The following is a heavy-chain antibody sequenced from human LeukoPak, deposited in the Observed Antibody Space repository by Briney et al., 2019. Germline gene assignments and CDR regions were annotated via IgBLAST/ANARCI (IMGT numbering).Heavy chain of an antibody. CDR3: AKHPRLVRYFDS. D-gene: IGHD6-6*01. CDR1: GFTFSSYS. Sequence: GGSLRLSCAASGFTFSSYSMSWVRQAPGKRLEWVSTFSGTGEITYYADSVKGRFTISRDNSKNTLYLQMTSLRAEDTARYYCAKHPRLVRYFDSWGQGTLVTVSS. V-gene: IGHV3-23*01. CDR2: FSGTGEIT. J-gene: IGHJ4*02.